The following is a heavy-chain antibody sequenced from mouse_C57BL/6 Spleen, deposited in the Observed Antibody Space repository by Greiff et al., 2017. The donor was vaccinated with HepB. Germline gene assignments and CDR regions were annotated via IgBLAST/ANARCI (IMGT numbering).Heavy chain of an antibody. Sequence: QQSCKASGYTFTSYWMHWVKQRPGRGLEWIGRIDPNSGGTKYNEKFKSKATLTVDKPSSTAYMQLSSLTSEDSAVYYCARSFITTVVADWYFDVWGTGTTVTVSS. CDR3: ARSFITTVVADWYFDV. CDR1: GYTFTSYW. V-gene: IGHV1-72*01. J-gene: IGHJ1*03. CDR2: IDPNSGGT. D-gene: IGHD1-1*01.